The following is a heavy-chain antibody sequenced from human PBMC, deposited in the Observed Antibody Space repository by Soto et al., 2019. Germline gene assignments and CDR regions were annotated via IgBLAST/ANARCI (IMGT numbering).Heavy chain of an antibody. V-gene: IGHV4-31*03. Sequence: QVQLQESGPGLVKPSQTLSLTCTVSGGSISSGGYYWSWIRQHPGKGLEWIGYIYYSGSTYYNPSLKSRLTISVDTSKSQFSLNLSSVTAADTAVYYCARDRDGYSHFDYWGQGTLVTVSS. J-gene: IGHJ4*02. CDR2: IYYSGST. CDR3: ARDRDGYSHFDY. CDR1: GGSISSGGYY. D-gene: IGHD2-15*01.